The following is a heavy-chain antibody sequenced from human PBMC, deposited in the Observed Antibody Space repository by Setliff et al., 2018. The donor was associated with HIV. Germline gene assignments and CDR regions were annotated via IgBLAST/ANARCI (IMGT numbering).Heavy chain of an antibody. CDR2: MNPTSGNT. CDR1: GYTFTSYE. Sequence: ASVKVSCKASGYTFTSYEINWVRQATGQGLEWMGWMNPTSGNTGYAQNFQGRVIMTRNTSISTAYMDLSSLRSEDTAFYYCARDYFGSLDYWGQGTLVTVSS. V-gene: IGHV1-8*02. D-gene: IGHD3-10*01. CDR3: ARDYFGSLDY. J-gene: IGHJ4*02.